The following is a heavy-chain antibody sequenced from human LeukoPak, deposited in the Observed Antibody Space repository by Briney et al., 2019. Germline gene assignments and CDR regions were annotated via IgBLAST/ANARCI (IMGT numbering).Heavy chain of an antibody. CDR1: GFTFSSYG. Sequence: GGSLRHSCAASGFTFSSYGMHWVRQAPGKGLEWVAVIWYDGSNKYYADSVKGRFTISRDNSKNTLYLQMNSLRAEDTAVYYCARDSPYYYDSSGYPDYWGQGTLVTVSS. D-gene: IGHD3-22*01. V-gene: IGHV3-33*01. CDR3: ARDSPYYYDSSGYPDY. CDR2: IWYDGSNK. J-gene: IGHJ4*02.